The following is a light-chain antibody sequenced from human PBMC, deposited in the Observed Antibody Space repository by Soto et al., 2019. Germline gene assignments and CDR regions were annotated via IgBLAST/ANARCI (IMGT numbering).Light chain of an antibody. CDR2: RDN. J-gene: IGLJ2*01. V-gene: IGLV3-1*01. CDR1: KLGDKY. CDR3: QAWDSSTDVV. Sequence: SYELTQPPSVSVSPGQTASITCSGDKLGDKYACWYHQKPGQSPVMVIYRDNKRPSGIPERFSGSKSGNTATLTISGTQAMDEADYYCQAWDSSTDVVFGGGTKLTVL.